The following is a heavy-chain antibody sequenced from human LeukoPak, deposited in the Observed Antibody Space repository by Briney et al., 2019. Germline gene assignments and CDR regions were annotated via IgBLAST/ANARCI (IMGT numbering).Heavy chain of an antibody. J-gene: IGHJ4*02. CDR1: GFTFSDYY. CDR2: ISSSGSTI. V-gene: IGHV3-11*04. CDR3: ARDLAPHQNSSSYCYFDY. D-gene: IGHD6-6*01. Sequence: PGGSLRLSCAASGFTFSDYYMSWIRQAPGKGLEWVSYISSSGSTIYYADSVKGRFTISRDNAKNSLYLQMNSLRAEDTAVYYCARDLAPHQNSSSYCYFDYWGQGTLVTVSS.